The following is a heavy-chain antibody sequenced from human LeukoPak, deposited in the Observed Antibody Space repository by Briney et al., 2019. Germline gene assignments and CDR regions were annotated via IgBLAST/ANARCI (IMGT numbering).Heavy chain of an antibody. Sequence: GGSLRLSCAAPGFTFSNYAMSWVRQAPGKGLEWVSAISGSGGSTYYADSVKGRFTISRDHSRNTLYLQMNSLRAEDTALYYCAKDRRYYDGSGYYFFDYWGQGTLVTVSS. D-gene: IGHD3-22*01. V-gene: IGHV3-23*01. CDR2: ISGSGGST. J-gene: IGHJ4*02. CDR1: GFTFSNYA. CDR3: AKDRRYYDGSGYYFFDY.